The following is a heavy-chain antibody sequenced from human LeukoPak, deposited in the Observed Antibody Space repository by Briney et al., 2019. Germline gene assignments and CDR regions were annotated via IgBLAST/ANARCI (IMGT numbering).Heavy chain of an antibody. V-gene: IGHV4-59*01. Sequence: TPSETLSLTCTVSGGSISSYYWSWIRQPPGKGLEWIGYIYYSGSTNYNPSLKSRVTISVDTSKNQFSLKLSSVTAADTAVYYCARLGSGSYYDSRGQFDYWGQGTLVTVSS. CDR3: ARLGSGSYYDSRGQFDY. D-gene: IGHD1-26*01. J-gene: IGHJ4*02. CDR2: IYYSGST. CDR1: GGSISSYY.